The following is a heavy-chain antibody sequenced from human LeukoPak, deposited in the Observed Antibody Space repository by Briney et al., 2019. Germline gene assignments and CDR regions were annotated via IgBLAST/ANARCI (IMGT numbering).Heavy chain of an antibody. V-gene: IGHV3-66*01. CDR1: GFIVSGNY. J-gene: IGHJ1*01. CDR2: IYGGNST. Sequence: GGSLRLSCAASGFIVSGNYMSWVRQAPGKGLEWLAVIYGGNSTYYTASVKGRFTISRDNSKNTLYLQMNSLRAEDTAVYYCAKDVQGDSSGFGYFQHWGQGTLVTVSS. CDR3: AKDVQGDSSGFGYFQH. D-gene: IGHD6-19*01.